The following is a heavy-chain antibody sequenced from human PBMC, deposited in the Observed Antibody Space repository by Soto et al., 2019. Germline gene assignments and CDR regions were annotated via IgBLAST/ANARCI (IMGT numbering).Heavy chain of an antibody. CDR2: VFPSANT. Sequence: QVQLQESGPGLVKPSETLSLTCTVSGASLSNFYWSWIRQPAGKGLEWIGRVFPSANTDYSASLKIRVTMSIDSSKNQLPLTLNSVTAADTAVYYCARGSLALDYWGQGTLVIVSS. CDR1: GASLSNFY. J-gene: IGHJ4*02. D-gene: IGHD3-16*02. CDR3: ARGSLALDY. V-gene: IGHV4-4*07.